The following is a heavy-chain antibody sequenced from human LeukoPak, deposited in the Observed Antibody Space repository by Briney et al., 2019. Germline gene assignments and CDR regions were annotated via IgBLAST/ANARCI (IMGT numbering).Heavy chain of an antibody. CDR2: IYHSGTS. D-gene: IGHD3-9*01. J-gene: IGHJ3*02. CDR3: ARDLGRYYDRGTLSAFDI. Sequence: SETLSRTCTVSGYSISGGYYWGWIRQPPGRGLEWIGSIYHSGTSYYNPSLKSRVTISVDTSKNQFSLNLSSVTAADTAVYYCARDLGRYYDRGTLSAFDIWGQGTMVTVSS. CDR1: GYSISGGYY. V-gene: IGHV4-38-2*02.